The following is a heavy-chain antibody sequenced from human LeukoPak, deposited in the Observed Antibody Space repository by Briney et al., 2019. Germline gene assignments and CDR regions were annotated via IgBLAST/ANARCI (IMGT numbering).Heavy chain of an antibody. V-gene: IGHV3-23*01. CDR3: AKGWIQLWLMVY. Sequence: GGSLRLSCAASGFTFSTYAMSWVRHAPGNGLEWVSAISGSGDGTYYADSVKGRFTISRDNSKNTLYLQMNSLRAEDTAVYYCAKGWIQLWLMVYWGQGTLVTVSS. CDR1: GFTFSTYA. D-gene: IGHD5-18*01. J-gene: IGHJ4*02. CDR2: ISGSGDGT.